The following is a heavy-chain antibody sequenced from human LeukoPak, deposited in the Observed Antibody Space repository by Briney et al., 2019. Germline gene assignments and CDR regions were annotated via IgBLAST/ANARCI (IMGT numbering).Heavy chain of an antibody. CDR1: GFTFSSYG. V-gene: IGHV3-30*18. J-gene: IGHJ4*02. CDR3: AKDRRLQLPFDY. D-gene: IGHD5-24*01. Sequence: GRSLRLSCAASGFTFSSYGMHWVRQAPGKGLEWVALISFDGSNKYYADSVKGRFTISRDNSKNTLYLQMNSLRAEDTAVYYCAKDRRLQLPFDYWGQGTLVTVSS. CDR2: ISFDGSNK.